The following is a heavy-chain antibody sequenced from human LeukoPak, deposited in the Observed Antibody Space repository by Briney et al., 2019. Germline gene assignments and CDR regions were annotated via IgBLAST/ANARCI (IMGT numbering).Heavy chain of an antibody. J-gene: IGHJ6*03. CDR2: IKEEGSEK. D-gene: IGHD1-14*01. Sequence: GGSLRLSCAASGFTLSYYWMSWVRQAPGKGLEWVANIKEEGSEKYYVDSVKGRFTISRDNAKNSLYLQMNSLRAEDTAVYYCARNQYGAYYYMDVWGKGTTVTVSS. CDR3: ARNQYGAYYYMDV. V-gene: IGHV3-7*01. CDR1: GFTLSYYW.